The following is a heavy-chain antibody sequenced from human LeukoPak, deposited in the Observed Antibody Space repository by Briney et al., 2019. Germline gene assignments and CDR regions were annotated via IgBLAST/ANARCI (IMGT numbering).Heavy chain of an antibody. V-gene: IGHV3-33*03. CDR1: GFIFSSYG. D-gene: IGHD3-10*01. CDR3: AKDTGRGYYYMDV. Sequence: GGSLRLSCAASGFIFSSYGMHWVRQAPGKGLEWVALVWYDGSDKRYADSVKGRFTISRDDSKNTLYLQLNSLRAEDTAVYYRAKDTGRGYYYMDVWGKGTTVTVSS. J-gene: IGHJ6*03. CDR2: VWYDGSDK.